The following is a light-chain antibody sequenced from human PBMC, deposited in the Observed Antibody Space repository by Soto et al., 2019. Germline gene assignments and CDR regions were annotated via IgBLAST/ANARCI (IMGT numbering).Light chain of an antibody. CDR2: DAS. Sequence: DIQMTQSPSSLSASVGDRVTITCQASQDISNYLNGYQQKPGKAPKLLIYDASNLETGVPSRFSGSGSGTDFTFTINSLQPEDIAAYYCHQYDNLPLTFGGGTKVEIK. CDR1: QDISNY. CDR3: HQYDNLPLT. V-gene: IGKV1-33*01. J-gene: IGKJ4*01.